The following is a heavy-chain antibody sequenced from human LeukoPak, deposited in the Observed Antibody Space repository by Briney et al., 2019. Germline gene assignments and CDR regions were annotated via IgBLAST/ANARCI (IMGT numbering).Heavy chain of an antibody. CDR3: ARGHTAVTRHFDF. V-gene: IGHV3-53*01. Sequence: GGSLRLSCAASGFTVSSNYMSWVRQAPGKGLEWVSVIYSGGSTYYADSVRGRFTVSRDNSKNTLYLQMNSLRAEDTAVYYCARGHTAVTRHFDFWGQGTLVTVSS. CDR1: GFTVSSNY. D-gene: IGHD4-17*01. CDR2: IYSGGST. J-gene: IGHJ4*02.